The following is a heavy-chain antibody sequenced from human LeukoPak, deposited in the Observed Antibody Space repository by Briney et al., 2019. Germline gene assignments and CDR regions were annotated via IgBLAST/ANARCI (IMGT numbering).Heavy chain of an antibody. CDR3: AKVSSSSGYFIH. CDR2: ICVSGGST. V-gene: IGHV3-23*01. J-gene: IGHJ4*02. Sequence: GGSLRLSCAASGFTFSSYTIHWVRQAPGKGLVWVTGICVSGGSTYYADSVKGRFTISRDNSKNTLYLQMNSLRVGDTAVYYCAKVSSSSGYFIHWGQGTLVTVSS. D-gene: IGHD3-22*01. CDR1: GFTFSSYT.